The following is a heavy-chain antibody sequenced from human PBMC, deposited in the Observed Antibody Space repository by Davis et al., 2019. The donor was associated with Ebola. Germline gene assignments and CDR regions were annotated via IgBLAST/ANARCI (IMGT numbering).Heavy chain of an antibody. CDR3: TKRGGFGERYYYYGMDV. Sequence: GESLKISCAASGFTFSSYWMHWVRQAPGKGLVWVSRINSEGSSTSYADSVKGRFTISRNNAKNTLYLQMNSLRAEDTAVYYGTKRGGFGERYYYYGMDVWGQGTTVTVSS. J-gene: IGHJ6*02. V-gene: IGHV3-74*01. D-gene: IGHD3-10*01. CDR2: INSEGSST. CDR1: GFTFSSYW.